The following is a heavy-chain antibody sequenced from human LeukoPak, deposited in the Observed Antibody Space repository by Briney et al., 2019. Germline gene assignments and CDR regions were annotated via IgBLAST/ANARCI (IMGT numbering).Heavy chain of an antibody. CDR3: ARRDTAMVYYFDY. CDR1: GGSISSYY. D-gene: IGHD5-18*01. J-gene: IGHJ4*02. V-gene: IGHV4-4*07. Sequence: PSETLSLTCTVSGGSISSYYWNWIRQPAGKGLEWIGRTHTSGSTNYNPSLRSRLTVSVDTSKNQFSLKLSSVTAADTAVYYCARRDTAMVYYFDYWGQGTLVTVSS. CDR2: THTSGST.